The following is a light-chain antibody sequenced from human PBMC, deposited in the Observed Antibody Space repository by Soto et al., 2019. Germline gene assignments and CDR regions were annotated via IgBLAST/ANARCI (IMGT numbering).Light chain of an antibody. CDR1: QRINIY. J-gene: IGKJ5*01. Sequence: DIQMTQSPSSLSTSIGDRVTITCRASQRINIYLNWYRQKPGKAPELLIYSASNLQSGVPSRFSGSGSGTDVTLTISGLQSEDFATYYCQQSFSTPTFGQGTRLDIK. V-gene: IGKV1-39*01. CDR2: SAS. CDR3: QQSFSTPT.